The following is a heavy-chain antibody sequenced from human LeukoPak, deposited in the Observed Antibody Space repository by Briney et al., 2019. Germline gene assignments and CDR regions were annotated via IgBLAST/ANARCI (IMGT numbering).Heavy chain of an antibody. CDR1: GFTFSDYY. CDR3: ARDLGCSSTSCYGVYDNWFDP. J-gene: IGHJ5*02. Sequence: GGSLRLSCAASGFTFSDYYMSWIRQAPGKGLEWVSYISSSGSTIYYADSVKGRFTISRDNAKNSLYLQMNSLRAEDTAVYYCARDLGCSSTSCYGVYDNWFDPWGQGTLVTVSS. CDR2: ISSSGSTI. D-gene: IGHD2-2*01. V-gene: IGHV3-11*04.